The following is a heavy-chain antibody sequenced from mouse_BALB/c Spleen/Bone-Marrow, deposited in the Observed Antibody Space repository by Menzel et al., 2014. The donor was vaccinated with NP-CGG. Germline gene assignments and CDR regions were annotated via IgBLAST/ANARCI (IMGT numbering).Heavy chain of an antibody. V-gene: IGHV5-9-1*01. CDR1: RFLFSNYA. Sequence: VMLVESGGGLVKPGGSLTLPCAASRFLFSNYAMSWVRQAPEKRLAWVATISSGGSYTYYPDSVKGRFTISRDNAQNTLYLQMSSLRSEDTAMYLGARQENWAHDYWGQGTTLTGSS. CDR2: ISSGGSYT. J-gene: IGHJ2*01. D-gene: IGHD4-1*01. CDR3: ARQENWAHDY.